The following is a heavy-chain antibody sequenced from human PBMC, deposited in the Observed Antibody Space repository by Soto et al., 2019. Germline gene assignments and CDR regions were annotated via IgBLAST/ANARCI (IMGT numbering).Heavy chain of an antibody. CDR2: IYYSGST. Sequence: QVQLQESGPGLVKPSQTLSLTCTVSGGSISSGDYYWSWIRQPPGKGLEWIGYIYYSGSTYYNPSLKSRVTISVDTSKNQFSLKLSSVTAADTAVYYCARGGWVTAIPYYYGMDVWGQGTTVTVSS. J-gene: IGHJ6*02. D-gene: IGHD2-21*02. CDR3: ARGGWVTAIPYYYGMDV. V-gene: IGHV4-30-4*01. CDR1: GGSISSGDYY.